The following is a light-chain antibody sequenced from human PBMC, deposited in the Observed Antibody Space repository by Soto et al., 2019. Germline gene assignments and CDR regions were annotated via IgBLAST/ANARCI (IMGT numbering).Light chain of an antibody. CDR1: QGISSY. CDR3: QQYDSYPYT. J-gene: IGKJ2*01. Sequence: DIQLTQSPSFLSASVGDRVTITCRASQGISSYLAWYQQKPGKAPESLIYGASTLQSGVPSRFSGSGSGTDFTLTISSLQPEDFATYYCQQYDSYPYTFGQGTKLELK. V-gene: IGKV1-9*01. CDR2: GAS.